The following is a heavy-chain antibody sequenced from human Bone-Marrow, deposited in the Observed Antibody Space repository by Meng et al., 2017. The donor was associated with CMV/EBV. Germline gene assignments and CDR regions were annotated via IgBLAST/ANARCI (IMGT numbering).Heavy chain of an antibody. D-gene: IGHD3-3*01. CDR1: GHPLTGSY. CDR3: AREWVRRRFLEWFKWFDP. Sequence: ASVKVSCKASGHPLTGSYMHWVRQAPGQGLEWMGWMSFDTGATNYAQKFQGRVTMTRDTSISTAYMELSRLRSDDTAVYYCAREWVRRRFLEWFKWFDPWGQGTLVTVSS. V-gene: IGHV1-2*02. CDR2: MSFDTGAT. J-gene: IGHJ5*02.